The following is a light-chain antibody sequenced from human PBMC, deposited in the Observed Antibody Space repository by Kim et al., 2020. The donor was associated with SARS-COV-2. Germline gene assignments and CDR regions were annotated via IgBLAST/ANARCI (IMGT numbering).Light chain of an antibody. J-gene: IGLJ3*02. CDR3: LLSYSGSSV. Sequence: PGGTVTLTCGSSTGTVTSGHYPYWFQQKPGQAPRTLICDTNKRHSWTPARFSGSLLGGKAALTLSGAQPEDEADYYCLLSYSGSSVFGGGTQLTVL. V-gene: IGLV7-46*01. CDR2: DTN. CDR1: TGTVTSGHY.